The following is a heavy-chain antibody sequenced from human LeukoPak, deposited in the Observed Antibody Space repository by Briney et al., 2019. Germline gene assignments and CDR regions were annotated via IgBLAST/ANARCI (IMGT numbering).Heavy chain of an antibody. CDR2: IYSGGST. CDR3: ARDKLSPYYDSS. D-gene: IGHD3-22*01. CDR1: GFTVSSNY. Sequence: PGGSLRLSCAASGFTVSSNYMSWVRQAPGKGLEWVSVIYSGGSTYYADSVKGRFTISRDNSKNTLYLQMNSLRAEDTAVYYCARDKLSPYYDSSWGQGTLVTVSS. J-gene: IGHJ4*02. V-gene: IGHV3-66*02.